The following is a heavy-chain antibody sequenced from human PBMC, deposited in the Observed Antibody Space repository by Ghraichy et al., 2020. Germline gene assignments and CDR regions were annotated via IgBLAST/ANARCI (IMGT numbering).Heavy chain of an antibody. J-gene: IGHJ5*01. Sequence: ASVNVSCKASVYTFTNYYMHWLRQAPGQGLEWMGIIHPSRSSTIYAQKFQGRVTMTRDTSTSKVYMELSRLIYEHTAVYYCARGGVSGSFHLSWFDPCGQGTLVTASS. CDR2: IHPSRSST. D-gene: IGHD3-10*01. V-gene: IGHV1-46*03. CDR3: ARGGVSGSFHLSWFDP. CDR1: VYTFTNYY.